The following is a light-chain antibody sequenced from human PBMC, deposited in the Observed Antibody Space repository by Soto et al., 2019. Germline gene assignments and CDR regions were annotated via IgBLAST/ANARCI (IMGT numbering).Light chain of an antibody. CDR3: QQSDSTPLT. V-gene: IGKV1-39*01. Sequence: DIQMTQSPSSLSASVGDRVTITCRASQSISSYLNWYQQKPGKAPKLLIYAASSLQSGVPSRFSGSGSGTDCTRTISSLQPEDCATDYCQQSDSTPLTFGGGTKVEIK. CDR1: QSISSY. J-gene: IGKJ4*01. CDR2: AAS.